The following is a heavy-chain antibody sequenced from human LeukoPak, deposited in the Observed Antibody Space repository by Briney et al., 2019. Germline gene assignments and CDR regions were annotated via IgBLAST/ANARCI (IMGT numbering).Heavy chain of an antibody. CDR3: AIPGPYFSYYGVDV. V-gene: IGHV4-39*01. D-gene: IGHD2/OR15-2a*01. CDR2: VYYSGTT. Sequence: SETLSLTCTVSGGSIGSSNHYWGWIRQPPGKGLEWIGNVYYSGTTYYNPSLKSRVTISVDTSKNQFSLKLRSVTAADTAVYYCAIPGPYFSYYGVDVWGQGTTVTVSS. J-gene: IGHJ6*02. CDR1: GGSIGSSNHY.